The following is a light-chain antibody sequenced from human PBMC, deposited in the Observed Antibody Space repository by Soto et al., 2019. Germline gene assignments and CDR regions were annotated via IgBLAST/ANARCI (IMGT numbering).Light chain of an antibody. CDR3: QQYIFRPWT. V-gene: IGKV3-15*01. J-gene: IGKJ1*01. Sequence: EIVMTQSPAIVSVFPGERATLSCRASQSVTTSVAWYQQKPGQAPKLIIYATSTRAKGISDRFSGSGSGTEFTRAISGLQSEDFAVYYCQQYIFRPWTFGQGTKVESK. CDR1: QSVTTS. CDR2: ATS.